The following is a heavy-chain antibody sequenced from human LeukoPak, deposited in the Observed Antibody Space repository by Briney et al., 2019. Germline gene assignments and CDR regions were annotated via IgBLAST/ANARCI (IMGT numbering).Heavy chain of an antibody. Sequence: SETLSLTCTVSGGSISSGSYYWSWIRQPAGKGLEWIGRIYTSGSTNYNPSLKSRVTMSVDTSKNQFSLKLSSVTAADTAVYYCARDGTTVTWGQGTLVTVSS. CDR1: GGSISSGSYY. J-gene: IGHJ4*02. CDR2: IYTSGST. CDR3: ARDGTTVT. V-gene: IGHV4-61*02. D-gene: IGHD4-17*01.